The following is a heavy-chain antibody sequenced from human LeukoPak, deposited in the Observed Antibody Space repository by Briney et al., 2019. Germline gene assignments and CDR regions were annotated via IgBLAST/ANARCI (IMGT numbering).Heavy chain of an antibody. CDR3: ARDCWRITICGVVRKFDP. V-gene: IGHV1-18*01. D-gene: IGHD3-3*01. CDR2: ISAYNGNT. Sequence: ASVRVSCKASGYTFTSYGISWVRQAPGQGLEWMGWISAYNGNTNYAQKLQGRVTMTTDTSTSTAYMELRSLRSDDTAVYYCARDCWRITICGVVRKFDPWGQGTLVTVSS. CDR1: GYTFTSYG. J-gene: IGHJ5*02.